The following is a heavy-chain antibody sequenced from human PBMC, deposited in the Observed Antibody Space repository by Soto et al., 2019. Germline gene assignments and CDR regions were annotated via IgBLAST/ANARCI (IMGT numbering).Heavy chain of an antibody. CDR3: ARVMGTDGWSNHRYDM. J-gene: IGHJ3*02. V-gene: IGHV3-7*04. Sequence: EVQLVESGGGLVQPGGSLRLSCAAPGFTFSSYWMDWVRQTPRKGLEWVATIKQDGSQKYYVDSVRGRFIISRDNAKNSLFLQMNRLRVEDTAVYLCARVMGTDGWSNHRYDMWGQGTMVTVSS. CDR2: IKQDGSQK. D-gene: IGHD6-19*01. CDR1: GFTFSSYW.